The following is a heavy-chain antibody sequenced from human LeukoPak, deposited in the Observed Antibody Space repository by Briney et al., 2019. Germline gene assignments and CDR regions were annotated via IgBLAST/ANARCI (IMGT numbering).Heavy chain of an antibody. CDR3: AKDHYGDYYFDY. D-gene: IGHD4-17*01. J-gene: IGHJ4*02. CDR2: ISGGGEDT. Sequence: GGSLRLSCAASGFSFSSYAMRWVRQAPGKGLEWLSEISGGGEDTHYADSVKGRFTISRDNSKNTLYLQMNSLRAEDTAVYYCAKDHYGDYYFDYWGQGTLVTVSS. CDR1: GFSFSSYA. V-gene: IGHV3-23*01.